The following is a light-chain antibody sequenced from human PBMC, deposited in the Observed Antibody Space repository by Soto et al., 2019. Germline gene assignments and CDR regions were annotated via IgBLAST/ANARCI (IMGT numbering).Light chain of an antibody. CDR3: SSYTSSITLE. CDR1: SSDVGGYNF. J-gene: IGLJ2*01. V-gene: IGLV2-14*03. CDR2: DVS. Sequence: QSALTQPASVSGSPGQSITISCTGTSSDVGGYNFVAWYQQQPGKGPKLMIYDVSKRPSGVSNRFSGSKSGTTASLTISGLQAEDGADYCCSSYTSSITLEFGGGTQLTVL.